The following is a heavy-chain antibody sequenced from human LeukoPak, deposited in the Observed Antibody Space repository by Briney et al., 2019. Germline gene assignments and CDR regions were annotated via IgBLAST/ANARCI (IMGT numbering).Heavy chain of an antibody. Sequence: KTSETLSLTCTVSGDSISGSSYYWGWLRQPPGKGLVGIGSTFDSGRTYYKPSLRSRVTISVDTSKNQFSLKLSSVTAADTAVYYCARARWKPGIAGIMYYFDYWGQGTLVTVSS. J-gene: IGHJ4*02. V-gene: IGHV4-39*07. CDR1: GDSISGSSYY. CDR3: ARARWKPGIAGIMYYFDY. D-gene: IGHD6-13*01. CDR2: TFDSGRT.